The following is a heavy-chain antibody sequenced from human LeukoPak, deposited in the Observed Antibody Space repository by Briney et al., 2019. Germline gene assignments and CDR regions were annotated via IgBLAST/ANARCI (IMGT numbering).Heavy chain of an antibody. CDR2: IYYSEST. CDR1: GGSISSYY. CDR3: ARAATGPLPNYYYYYGMDV. Sequence: PSETLSLTCTVSGGSISSYYWCWIRQPPGKGLGWIGYIYYSESTNYNPSLKSRVTISVDTPKNQFSLQLSSVTDADTAVYYCARAATGPLPNYYYYYGMDVWGQGTTVTASS. J-gene: IGHJ6*02. V-gene: IGHV4-59*01. D-gene: IGHD1-1*01.